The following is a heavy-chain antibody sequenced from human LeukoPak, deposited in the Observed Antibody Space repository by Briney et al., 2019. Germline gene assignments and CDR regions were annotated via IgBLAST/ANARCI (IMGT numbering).Heavy chain of an antibody. Sequence: SQTLSLTCAVSGGSISSGGYSWSWIRQPPGKGLEWIGYIYHSGSTYCNPSLKSRVTISVDRSKNQFSLKLSSVTAADTAVYYCARVRMTTVTTGAFDIWGQGTMVTVSS. CDR2: IYHSGST. CDR3: ARVRMTTVTTGAFDI. J-gene: IGHJ3*02. V-gene: IGHV4-30-2*01. D-gene: IGHD4-17*01. CDR1: GGSISSGGYS.